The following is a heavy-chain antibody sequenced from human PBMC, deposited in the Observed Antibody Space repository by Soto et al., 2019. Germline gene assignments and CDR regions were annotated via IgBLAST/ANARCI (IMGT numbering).Heavy chain of an antibody. D-gene: IGHD3-16*01. J-gene: IGHJ6*02. CDR3: ASSADLGADYYYYGMDV. CDR2: IYPGDSDT. Sequence: PGESLKISCKGSGYSFTSYWIGWVRQMPGKGLEWMGIIYPGDSDTRYSPSFQGQVTISADKSISTAYLQWSSLKASDTAMYYCASSADLGADYYYYGMDVWGQGTTVTVSS. CDR1: GYSFTSYW. V-gene: IGHV5-51*01.